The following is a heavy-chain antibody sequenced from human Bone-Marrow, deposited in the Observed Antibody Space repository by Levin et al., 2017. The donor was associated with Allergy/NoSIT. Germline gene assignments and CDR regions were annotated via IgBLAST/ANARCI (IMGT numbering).Heavy chain of an antibody. J-gene: IGHJ4*02. CDR2: ISWNSGSI. V-gene: IGHV3-9*01. CDR3: AKDITSGATDGHRGFYFDY. D-gene: IGHD5-24*01. Sequence: GGSLRLSCAASGFTFDDYAMHWVRQAPGKGLEWVSGISWNSGSIGYADSVKGRFTISRDNAKNSLYLQMNSLRAEDTALYYCAKDITSGATDGHRGFYFDYWGQGTLVTVSS. CDR1: GFTFDDYA.